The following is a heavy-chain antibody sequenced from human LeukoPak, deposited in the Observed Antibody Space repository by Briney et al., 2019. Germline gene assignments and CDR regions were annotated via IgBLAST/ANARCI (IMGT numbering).Heavy chain of an antibody. D-gene: IGHD3-10*01. CDR1: GYSFTSYW. Sequence: GESLKISCKGSGYSFTSYWIGWVRQMPGKGLGWMGIIYPGDSDTKSSPSFQGQVTISADKSISTAYLQWSSLKASDTAMYYWARSAGTHYYGSGRPAYYYYYGMDVWGQGTTVTVSS. CDR3: ARSAGTHYYGSGRPAYYYYYGMDV. J-gene: IGHJ6*02. V-gene: IGHV5-51*01. CDR2: IYPGDSDT.